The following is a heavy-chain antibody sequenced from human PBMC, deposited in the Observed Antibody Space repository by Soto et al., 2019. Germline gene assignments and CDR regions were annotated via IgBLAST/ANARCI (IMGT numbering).Heavy chain of an antibody. CDR3: TTEAIYGSGWS. V-gene: IGHV3-15*07. CDR1: GFTFSNAW. Sequence: EEQLVESGGDLVKPGGSLRLSCAASGFTFSNAWMNWVRQAPGKGLEWVGRIKSKTDGGTTDYAAPVKGRFTISRADSKNKLHLQMNSLKTEDTAVYYCTTEAIYGSGWSWGQGTLVTVSS. J-gene: IGHJ5*02. D-gene: IGHD6-19*01. CDR2: IKSKTDGGTT.